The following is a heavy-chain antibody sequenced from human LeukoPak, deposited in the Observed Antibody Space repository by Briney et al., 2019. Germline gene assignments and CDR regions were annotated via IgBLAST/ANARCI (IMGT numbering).Heavy chain of an antibody. V-gene: IGHV4-4*07. J-gene: IGHJ3*02. CDR1: GGSLSGYY. Sequence: SETLSLTCTVSGGSLSGYYWTWIRQPAGNGLEWIGRIYTSGSTNYSPSLESRVTISGYTSKNHFSLNLSPVTAADTAVYHCAGSPGNVFDIWGQGTMVTVSS. CDR3: AGSPGNVFDI. CDR2: IYTSGST.